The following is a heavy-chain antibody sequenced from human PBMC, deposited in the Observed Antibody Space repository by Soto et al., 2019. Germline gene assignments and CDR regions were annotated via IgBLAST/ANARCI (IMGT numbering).Heavy chain of an antibody. CDR2: INHSGST. CDR3: ARKRFGQLVFDP. J-gene: IGHJ5*02. D-gene: IGHD6-6*01. Sequence: SETLSLTCAVYGGSFSGYYWSWIRQPPGKGLEWIGEINHSGSTNYNPSLKSRVTISVDTSKNQFSLKLSSVTAADTAVYYCARKRFGQLVFDPWGQGTLVTVSS. CDR1: GGSFSGYY. V-gene: IGHV4-34*01.